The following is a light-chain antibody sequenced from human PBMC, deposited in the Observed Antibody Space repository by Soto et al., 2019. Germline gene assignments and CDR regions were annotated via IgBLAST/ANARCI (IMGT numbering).Light chain of an antibody. V-gene: IGKV3D-15*01. CDR2: DAS. Sequence: EIVLTQSPGTLSLSPGARATLSCRASQSVSYYLAWYQQKPGQAPRLLIYDASSRATGVPDRFSGSGSGTEFTLTISSLQSEDFAVYYCQQYDNWPPITFGQGTRLEIK. CDR1: QSVSYY. J-gene: IGKJ5*01. CDR3: QQYDNWPPIT.